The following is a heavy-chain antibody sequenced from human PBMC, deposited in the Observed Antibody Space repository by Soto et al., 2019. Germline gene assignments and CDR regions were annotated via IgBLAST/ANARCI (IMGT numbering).Heavy chain of an antibody. Sequence: GASVKVSCKASGDTFSSYAITWVRQAPGQGLEWMGGIIPRFGSTNYAQKFQGRVTITADESTRTVYMELSSLKSEDTALYYCARVHYYASSGYYYFDQWGQGSPVTVS. CDR3: ARVHYYASSGYYYFDQ. J-gene: IGHJ4*02. V-gene: IGHV1-69*13. CDR1: GDTFSSYA. D-gene: IGHD3-22*01. CDR2: IIPRFGST.